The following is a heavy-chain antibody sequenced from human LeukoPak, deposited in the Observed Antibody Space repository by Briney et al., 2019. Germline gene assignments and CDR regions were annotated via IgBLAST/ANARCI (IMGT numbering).Heavy chain of an antibody. Sequence: ASVKVSCKASGYTFTSYGISWVRQAPGQGLEWMGWISAYNGNTNYAQKLQGRVTMTTDTSTSTAYMELRSLRSDDTAVYYCARESRYCSSTNCYGEGYFDYWGQGTLVTVSS. V-gene: IGHV1-18*01. CDR1: GYTFTSYG. CDR2: ISAYNGNT. CDR3: ARESRYCSSTNCYGEGYFDY. J-gene: IGHJ4*02. D-gene: IGHD2-2*01.